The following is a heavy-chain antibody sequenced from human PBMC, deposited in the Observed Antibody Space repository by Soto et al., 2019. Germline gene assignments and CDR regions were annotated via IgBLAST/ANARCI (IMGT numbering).Heavy chain of an antibody. CDR1: GGSIISSSYY. J-gene: IGHJ5*02. CDR3: ARLLWFGELGYWFDP. CDR2: IYYSGST. D-gene: IGHD3-10*01. Sequence: SETLSLTCTVSGGSIISSSYYWGWIRQPPGKGLEWIGSIYYSGSTYYNPSLKSRVTISVDTSKNQFSLKLSSVTAADTAVYYCARLLWFGELGYWFDPWGQGTLVT. V-gene: IGHV4-39*01.